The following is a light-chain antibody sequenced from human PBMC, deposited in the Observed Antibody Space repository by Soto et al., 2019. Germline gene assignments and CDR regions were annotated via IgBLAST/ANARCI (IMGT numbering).Light chain of an antibody. J-gene: IGKJ5*01. Sequence: EIVLRQSPGTLSLSPGERGTLSCRASQRFGSSNLAWYQQKPGQAPRLLIYSTSSRATGIPDRFSGSGSGTDFTLTISRLEPEDFAVYYCQQYGNSPWTFGQGTRLEIK. CDR3: QQYGNSPWT. V-gene: IGKV3-20*01. CDR2: STS. CDR1: QRFGSSN.